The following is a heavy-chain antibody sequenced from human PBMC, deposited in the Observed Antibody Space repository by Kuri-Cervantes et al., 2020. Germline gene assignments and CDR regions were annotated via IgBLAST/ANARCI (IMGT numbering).Heavy chain of an antibody. V-gene: IGHV3-9*01. J-gene: IGHJ4*02. Sequence: LSLTCAASGFKFSGYGMHWVRQAPGKGLEWVSGISWNSGSIGYADSVKGRFTISRDNAKNSLYLQMNSLRAEDTALYYCAKLGNGFDYWGQGTLVTVSS. D-gene: IGHD4-23*01. CDR3: AKLGNGFDY. CDR2: ISWNSGSI. CDR1: GFKFSGYG.